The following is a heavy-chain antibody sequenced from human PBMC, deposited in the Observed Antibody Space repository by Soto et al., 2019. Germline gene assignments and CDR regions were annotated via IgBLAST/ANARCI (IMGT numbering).Heavy chain of an antibody. CDR1: GGSFSGYY. CDR2: INHSGST. V-gene: IGHV4-34*01. J-gene: IGHJ6*02. Sequence: SETLSLTCAVYGGSFSGYYWSWIRQPPGKGLEWIGEINHSGSTNYNPSLKSRVTISVDTSKNQFSLKMSSVTAADTAVYYCSRSVRPRGPAARAYYYYYGMDVWGQGTTVTVSS. CDR3: SRSVRPRGPAARAYYYYYGMDV. D-gene: IGHD2-2*01.